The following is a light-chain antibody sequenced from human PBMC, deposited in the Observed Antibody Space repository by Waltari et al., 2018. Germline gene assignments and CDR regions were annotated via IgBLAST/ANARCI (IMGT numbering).Light chain of an antibody. J-gene: IGKJ2*01. CDR3: QQYGSSPT. Sequence: EIVLTQSPGTLSLSPGERATLSCRASQTISNYLAWYKQKPGQAPRLLIYDASSRAIGIPDRFSGSGSGTDFTLTISRLEPEDFAMYYCQQYGSSPTFGQGTKLEIK. CDR2: DAS. V-gene: IGKV3-20*01. CDR1: QTISNY.